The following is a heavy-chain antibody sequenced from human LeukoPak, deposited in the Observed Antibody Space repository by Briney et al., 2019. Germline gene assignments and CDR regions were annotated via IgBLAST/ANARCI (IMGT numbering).Heavy chain of an antibody. CDR3: TYYDFWNGSTG. CDR1: GYTFTSYY. V-gene: IGHV1-46*01. J-gene: IGHJ4*02. CDR2: INPSGGST. D-gene: IGHD3-3*01. Sequence: ASVKVSCKASGYTFTSYYMHWVRQAPGQGLEWMGIINPSGGSTSYAQKFQGRVTMTRDTSTSTVYMELSSLRSEDTAVYYCTYYDFWNGSTGWGQGTLVTVSS.